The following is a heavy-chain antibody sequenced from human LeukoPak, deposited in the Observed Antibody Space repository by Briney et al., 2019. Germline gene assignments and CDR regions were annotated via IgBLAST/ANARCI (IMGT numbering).Heavy chain of an antibody. J-gene: IGHJ4*02. Sequence: GASVKVSCKASGGTFSSYAMSWVRQAPGKGLEWVSAISGSGGSTYYADSVKGRFTISRDNSKNTLYLQMNSLRAEDTAVYYCAKVSPPMIVVGTGDYWGQGTLVTVSS. D-gene: IGHD3-22*01. CDR2: ISGSGGST. V-gene: IGHV3-23*01. CDR3: AKVSPPMIVVGTGDY. CDR1: GGTFSSYA.